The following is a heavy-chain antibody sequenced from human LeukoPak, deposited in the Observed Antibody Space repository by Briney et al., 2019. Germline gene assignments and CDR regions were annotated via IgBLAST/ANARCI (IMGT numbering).Heavy chain of an antibody. Sequence: ASVEVSCKASGYTFASYGISWVRQAPGQGLEWMGWISAYNGNTNYAQKFQGRLTMTTDTSTSTAYMELKSLRSNDTAVYYCAKCVSAYWSENWGQGTLVTAS. D-gene: IGHD3-3*01. CDR2: ISAYNGNT. V-gene: IGHV1-18*01. J-gene: IGHJ4*02. CDR3: AKCVSAYWSEN. CDR1: GYTFASYG.